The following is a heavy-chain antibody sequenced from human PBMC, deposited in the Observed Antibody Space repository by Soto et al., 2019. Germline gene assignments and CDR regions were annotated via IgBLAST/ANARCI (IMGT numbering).Heavy chain of an antibody. CDR3: ARGSPTTVTTWFDP. J-gene: IGHJ5*02. V-gene: IGHV1-69*01. D-gene: IGHD4-17*01. CDR1: GGTFSNFA. Sequence: QLQLVQSGAEVKKPGSSVKVSCKASGGTFSNFAINWVRQAPGQGLEWMGGIIPVFGKAKYAQKFQGRVQFTADESTSTAYMEVNSLTSEDTAVYYCARGSPTTVTTWFDPVGQGTLVTFSS. CDR2: IIPVFGKA.